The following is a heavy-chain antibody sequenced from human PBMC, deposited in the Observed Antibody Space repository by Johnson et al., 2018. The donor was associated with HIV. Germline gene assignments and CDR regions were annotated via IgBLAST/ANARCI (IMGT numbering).Heavy chain of an antibody. CDR2: IPSDGNNK. CDR3: VRDDGSNYEAFDI. Sequence: QVQLVEAGGGVVQPGRSLRLSCAASGFTFSSYGMLWVRQAPGTGLAGVAVIPSDGNNKHYDDSLKRRFTISRDHAKRSLYLQMNNLGAEDTAVYYCVRDDGSNYEAFDIWGQGTMVTVSS. CDR1: GFTFSSYG. J-gene: IGHJ3*02. D-gene: IGHD4-11*01. V-gene: IGHV3-30*03.